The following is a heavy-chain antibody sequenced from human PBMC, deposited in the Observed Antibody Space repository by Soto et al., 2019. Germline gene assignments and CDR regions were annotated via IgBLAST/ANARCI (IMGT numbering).Heavy chain of an antibody. D-gene: IGHD2-21*01. V-gene: IGHV3-74*01. Sequence: GGALRRSCAPAGITVSSYWMHWVRQAPGKGLVWVSRINSDGSSTSYADSVQGRFTISRDNAKNTLYLQMNSLTAAATAVYHCGSGDCGGDCYFPCWETWGGETLVPVAS. CDR2: INSDGSST. CDR1: GITVSSYW. CDR3: GSGDCGGDCYFPCWET. J-gene: IGHJ5*02.